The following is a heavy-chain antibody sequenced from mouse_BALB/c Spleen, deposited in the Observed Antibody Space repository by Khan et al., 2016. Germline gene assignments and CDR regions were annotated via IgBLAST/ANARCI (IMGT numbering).Heavy chain of an antibody. Sequence: EVKLLESGPGLVKPSQSLSLTCTVTGYSITSDYAWNWIRQFPGNKLEWMGYISYSGGTDYNPSLKSRVSITRDTSKNQFFLQLNSVTSEDTATYYCTRGYYYFDYWGQGTTLTVSS. CDR3: TRGYYYFDY. CDR2: ISYSGGT. CDR1: GYSITSDYA. J-gene: IGHJ2*01. V-gene: IGHV3-2*02.